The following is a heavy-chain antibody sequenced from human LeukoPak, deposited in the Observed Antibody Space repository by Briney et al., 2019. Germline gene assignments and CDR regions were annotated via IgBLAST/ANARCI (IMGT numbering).Heavy chain of an antibody. CDR2: INTDGSST. CDR1: GFTFGSYW. J-gene: IGHJ5*02. D-gene: IGHD6-13*01. Sequence: GGSLRLSCATSGFTFGSYWMHWVRQAPGKGLVWVSRINTDGSSTSYADSVKGRFTISRDNAKNTLYLQMNSLRAEDTALYYCAKESGYSSSWYLYRWFDPWGQGTLVTVSS. CDR3: AKESGYSSSWYLYRWFDP. V-gene: IGHV3-74*01.